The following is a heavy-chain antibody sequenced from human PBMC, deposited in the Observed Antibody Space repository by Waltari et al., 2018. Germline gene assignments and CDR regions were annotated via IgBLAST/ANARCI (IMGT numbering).Heavy chain of an antibody. CDR1: GFTFSSYS. CDR2: ISSSSSYI. Sequence: EVQLVESGGGLVKPGGSLRLSCAASGFTFSSYSMNWVRQAPGKGLEWVSSISSSSSYIYYADSVKGRFTISRDNAKNALYLQMNSLRAEDTAVYYCARGGGSRDYDYWGQGTLVTVSS. V-gene: IGHV3-21*01. CDR3: ARGGGSRDYDY. J-gene: IGHJ4*02. D-gene: IGHD1-26*01.